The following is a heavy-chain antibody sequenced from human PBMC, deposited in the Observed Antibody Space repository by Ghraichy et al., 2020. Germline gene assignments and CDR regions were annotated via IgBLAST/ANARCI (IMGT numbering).Heavy chain of an antibody. V-gene: IGHV3-23*01. CDR3: TKGRLPGGVDWTFDF. D-gene: IGHD3-9*01. CDR1: GLTFRSFA. J-gene: IGHJ4*02. CDR2: IDGGAGRT. Sequence: GSLRLSCAVSGLTFRSFAFNWVRQAPGKGLEWVSVIDGGAGRTYYTDSVKGRFTMSRDNSKNTIYLQLNSLRVEDTAVYYCTKGRLPGGVDWTFDFWGQGTLVTVSS.